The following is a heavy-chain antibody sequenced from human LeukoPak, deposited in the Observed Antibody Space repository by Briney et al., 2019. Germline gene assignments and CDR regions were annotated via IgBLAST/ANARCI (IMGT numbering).Heavy chain of an antibody. CDR2: INPNTGDT. Sequence: GASVKVSCKASGYTFTAHYMHWVRQAPGHGLEWMGWINPNTGDTNYAQNFQGRVTMNRDTSISTAYMELSSLRSDDTAVYYCARSADGYTCGHFDFWGQGTLVTVSS. D-gene: IGHD5-18*01. CDR3: ARSADGYTCGHFDF. J-gene: IGHJ4*02. CDR1: GYTFTAHY. V-gene: IGHV1-2*02.